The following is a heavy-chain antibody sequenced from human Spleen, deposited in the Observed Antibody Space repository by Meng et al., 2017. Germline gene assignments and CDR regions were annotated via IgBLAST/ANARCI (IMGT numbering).Heavy chain of an antibody. V-gene: IGHV3-74*01. CDR1: GFTFSSYW. CDR2: INSDGSST. Sequence: GESLKISCAASGFTFSSYWMHWVRQAPGKGLVWVSRINSDGSSTSYADSVKGRFTISRDNAKNTLYLQMNSLRAEDTAVYYCARDAGVVAGTGFYYYNYGMDVWGQGTTVTVSS. D-gene: IGHD2-15*01. J-gene: IGHJ6*02. CDR3: ARDAGVVAGTGFYYYNYGMDV.